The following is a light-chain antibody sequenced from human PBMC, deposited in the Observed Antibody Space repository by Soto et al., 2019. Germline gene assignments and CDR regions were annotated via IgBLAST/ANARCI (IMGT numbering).Light chain of an antibody. J-gene: IGLJ2*01. Sequence: QSVLTQPPSVSGTPGQSITISCSGSSSNIGTYTLNWYQHLPGTAPKLLFSTYDQPPSGVADRFSGSQSGTSASLAISGLKSEAEADYYCAAWDDRVNGVVFGGGTKLTVL. V-gene: IGLV1-44*01. CDR1: SSNIGTYT. CDR3: AAWDDRVNGVV. CDR2: TYD.